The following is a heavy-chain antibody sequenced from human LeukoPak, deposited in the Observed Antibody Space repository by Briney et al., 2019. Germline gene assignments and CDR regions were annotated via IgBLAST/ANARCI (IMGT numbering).Heavy chain of an antibody. CDR1: ACSISSYY. J-gene: IGHJ4*02. CDR2: IYYSGST. D-gene: IGHD6-13*01. V-gene: IGHV4-59*01. Sequence: SVTLSLTCTVSACSISSYYWSWIRQPPGKGLEWIGYIYYSGSTNYNPSLKSRVTISVDTSKNQFSLKLSSVTAADTAVYYCARGVAAAGTMGLFDYWGQGTLVTVSS. CDR3: ARGVAAAGTMGLFDY.